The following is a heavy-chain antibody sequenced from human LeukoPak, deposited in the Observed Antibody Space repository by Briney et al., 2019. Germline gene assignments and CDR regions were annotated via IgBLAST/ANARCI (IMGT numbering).Heavy chain of an antibody. CDR3: ARGGSGSYYNAPYYYYGMDV. V-gene: IGHV1-8*02. J-gene: IGHJ6*02. Sequence: GSSVKVSCRASGGTFSSYAINWVRQATGQGLEWMGWMNPNSGNTGYAQKFQGRVTMTRNTSISTAYMELSSLRSEDTAVYYCARGGSGSYYNAPYYYYGMDVWGQGTTVTVSS. CDR2: MNPNSGNT. CDR1: GGTFSSYA. D-gene: IGHD3-10*01.